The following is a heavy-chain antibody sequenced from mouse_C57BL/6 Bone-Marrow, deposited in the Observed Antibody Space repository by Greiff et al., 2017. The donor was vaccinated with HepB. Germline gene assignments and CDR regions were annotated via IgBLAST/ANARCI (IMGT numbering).Heavy chain of an antibody. Sequence: QVQLQQSGAELVKPGASVKLSCKASGYTFTEYTIHWVKQRSGQGLEWIGWFYPGSGSIKYNEKFKDKATLTADKSSSTVYMELSRLTSEDSAVYFCARHRGQLRLRGFYFDYWGQGTTLTVSS. CDR1: GYTFTEYT. CDR3: ARHRGQLRLRGFYFDY. CDR2: FYPGSGSI. J-gene: IGHJ2*01. V-gene: IGHV1-62-2*01. D-gene: IGHD3-2*02.